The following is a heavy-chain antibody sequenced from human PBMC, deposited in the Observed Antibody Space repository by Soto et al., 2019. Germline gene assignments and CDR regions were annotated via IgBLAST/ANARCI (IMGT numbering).Heavy chain of an antibody. CDR1: GGSFSGYY. CDR2: INHSGST. J-gene: IGHJ4*02. CDR3: AANDYGDYGGLLDY. V-gene: IGHV4-34*01. Sequence: QVQLQQWGAGLLKPSETLSLTCAVYGGSFSGYYWSWIRQPPGKGLEWIGEINHSGSTNYNPSLKSRVTISVDTSKNQFSLKLSSVTAADTAAYYCAANDYGDYGGLLDYWGQGTLVTVSS. D-gene: IGHD4-17*01.